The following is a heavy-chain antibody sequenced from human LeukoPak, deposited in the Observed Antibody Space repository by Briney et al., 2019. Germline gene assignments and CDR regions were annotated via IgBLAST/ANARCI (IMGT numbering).Heavy chain of an antibody. Sequence: PGRSLRLSCAASGFTFSSYAMHWVRQAPGKGLEWVAVISYDGSNKYYADSVKGRFTISRDNSKNTLYLQMNSLRAEDTAVYYCARDFVGWFDPWGQGTLVTVSS. V-gene: IGHV3-30-3*01. J-gene: IGHJ5*02. CDR3: ARDFVGWFDP. CDR2: ISYDGSNK. CDR1: GFTFSSYA. D-gene: IGHD1-26*01.